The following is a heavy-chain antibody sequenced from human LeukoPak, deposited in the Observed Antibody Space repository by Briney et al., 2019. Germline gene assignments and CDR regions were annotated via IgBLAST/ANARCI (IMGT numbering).Heavy chain of an antibody. V-gene: IGHV3-74*01. Sequence: PGGSLRLSCVASGFTFSSYWMHWVRQAPGKGLVWVSRIKSDGSSTTYADSVKGRFTISRDNAKNTLYLQMNSLRVEDTAVYYCARSDWFDPWGQGTLVTVSS. CDR2: IKSDGSST. CDR3: ARSDWFDP. CDR1: GFTFSSYW. J-gene: IGHJ5*02.